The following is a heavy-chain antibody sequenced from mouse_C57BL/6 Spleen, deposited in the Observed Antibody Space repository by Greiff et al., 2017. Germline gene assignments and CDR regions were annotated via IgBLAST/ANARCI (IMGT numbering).Heavy chain of an antibody. D-gene: IGHD1-1*01. Sequence: QVQLQQSGPELVKPGASVKISCKASGYAFSSSWMHWVKQRPGKGLEWIGRIYPGDGDTNYNGKFKGKATLTADKSSSTAYMQLSSLTSEDSAVYFCARTGYGSSHWYFDGWGTGTTVTVAS. J-gene: IGHJ1*03. V-gene: IGHV1-82*01. CDR3: ARTGYGSSHWYFDG. CDR1: GYAFSSSW. CDR2: IYPGDGDT.